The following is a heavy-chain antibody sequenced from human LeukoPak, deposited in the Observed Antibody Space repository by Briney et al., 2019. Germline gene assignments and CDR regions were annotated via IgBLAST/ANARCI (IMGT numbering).Heavy chain of an antibody. Sequence: ASVKVSCKASGYTFTGYYMHWGRQAPGQGLEWMGWINSNSGGTNYAQKFQGRVTMTRDTSISTAYMELSRLRSDDTAVYYCARSPHILTGENFDYWGQGTLVTVSS. V-gene: IGHV1-2*02. D-gene: IGHD3-9*01. CDR2: INSNSGGT. CDR1: GYTFTGYY. CDR3: ARSPHILTGENFDY. J-gene: IGHJ4*02.